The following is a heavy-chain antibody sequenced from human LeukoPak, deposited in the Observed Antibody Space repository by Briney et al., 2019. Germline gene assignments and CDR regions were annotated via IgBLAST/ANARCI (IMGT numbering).Heavy chain of an antibody. CDR2: ISSSGSTI. CDR1: GFTFSSYE. Sequence: GVLRLSCAASGFTFSSYEMNWVRQAPGKGLEWVSYISSSGSTIYYADSVKGRFTISRDNAKNSLYLQMNSLRAEDTAVYYCARNDYGDYSVDYWGQGTLVTVSS. V-gene: IGHV3-48*03. D-gene: IGHD4-17*01. J-gene: IGHJ4*02. CDR3: ARNDYGDYSVDY.